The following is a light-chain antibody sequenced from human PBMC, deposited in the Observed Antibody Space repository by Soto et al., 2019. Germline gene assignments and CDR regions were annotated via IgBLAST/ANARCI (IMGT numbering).Light chain of an antibody. CDR2: EVS. V-gene: IGLV2-14*01. Sequence: QSVLTQPASVSGSPGQSITISCTVTSSDVGAYDYVSWYQQHPGKAPKYLIYEVSNRPSGISDRFSGSKSGTTASLTISALQAEDEADYYCSSYTTTDPYVFGTGTKVTVL. CDR3: SSYTTTDPYV. J-gene: IGLJ1*01. CDR1: SSDVGAYDY.